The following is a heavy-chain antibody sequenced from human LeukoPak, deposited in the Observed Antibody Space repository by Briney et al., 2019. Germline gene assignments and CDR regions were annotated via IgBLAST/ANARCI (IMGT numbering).Heavy chain of an antibody. CDR3: ARAGDFSFKD. Sequence: PSETLSLTCTVSGGSISSSSYYWGWLRQPPGKGLEWIGSIYYSGSTYYNPSLKSRVTISVDTSKNQFSLKLSSVTAADTAVYYCARAGDFSFKDWGQGTLVTVSS. V-gene: IGHV4-39*01. CDR2: IYYSGST. J-gene: IGHJ4*02. CDR1: GGSISSSSYY. D-gene: IGHD3-3*01.